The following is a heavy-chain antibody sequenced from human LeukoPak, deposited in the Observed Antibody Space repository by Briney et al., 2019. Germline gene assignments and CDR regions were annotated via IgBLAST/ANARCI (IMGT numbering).Heavy chain of an antibody. CDR3: ALSGASYYFDY. J-gene: IGHJ4*02. CDR2: IIPIFGTA. D-gene: IGHD2/OR15-2a*01. V-gene: IGHV1-69*13. Sequence: ASVKVSCMASGGTFSSYAISWVRQAPGQGLEWMGGIIPIFGTANYAQKFQGRVTITADESTSTAYMELSSLRSEDTAVYYCALSGASYYFDYWGQGTLVTVSS. CDR1: GGTFSSYA.